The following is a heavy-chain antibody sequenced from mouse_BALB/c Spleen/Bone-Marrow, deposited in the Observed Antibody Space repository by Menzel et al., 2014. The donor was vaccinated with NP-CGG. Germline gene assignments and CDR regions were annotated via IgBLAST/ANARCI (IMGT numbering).Heavy chain of an antibody. Sequence: EVQRVASGGVLVQPGGSLNLSCAASGFTFSSYTMSWVLQTPEKRLEWVAYISNGGGSTYYPDTVKGRFTISRDNAKNTLYLQMSSLKSGDTAMYYCARGIYCYGSSCAYWGQGTLVTVSA. CDR1: GFTFSSYT. CDR3: ARGIYCYGSSCAY. D-gene: IGHD1-1*01. J-gene: IGHJ3*01. V-gene: IGHV5-12-2*01. CDR2: ISNGGGST.